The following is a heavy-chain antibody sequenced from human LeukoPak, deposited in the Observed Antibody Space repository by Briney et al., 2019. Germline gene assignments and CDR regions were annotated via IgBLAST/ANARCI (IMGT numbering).Heavy chain of an antibody. CDR3: ARVFVYDSLSDLDY. D-gene: IGHD5/OR15-5a*01. CDR2: MNSDGSTT. Sequence: PGGSLRLSCAASGFTFSSHWMHWVRQAPGKGLVWVSRMNSDGSTTSYADSAKGRFTISRDNAKNTLYLQMNSLRAEDTAVYYCARVFVYDSLSDLDYWGQGTLVTVSS. J-gene: IGHJ4*02. CDR1: GFTFSSHW. V-gene: IGHV3-74*01.